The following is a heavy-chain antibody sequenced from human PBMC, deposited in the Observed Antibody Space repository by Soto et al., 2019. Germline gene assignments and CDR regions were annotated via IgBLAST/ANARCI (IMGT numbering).Heavy chain of an antibody. J-gene: IGHJ3*02. CDR3: ARNGIAVAGNDAFDI. D-gene: IGHD6-19*01. Sequence: SLRLSCAASGFTFSSYGMHWVRQAPGKGLEWVAVIWYDGSNKYYADSVKGRFTISRDNSKNTLYLQMNSLRAEDTAVYYCARNGIAVAGNDAFDIWGQGTMVTVSS. CDR2: IWYDGSNK. CDR1: GFTFSSYG. V-gene: IGHV3-33*01.